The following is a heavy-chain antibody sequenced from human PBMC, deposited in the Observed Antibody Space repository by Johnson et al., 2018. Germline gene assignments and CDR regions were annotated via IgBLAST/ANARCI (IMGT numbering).Heavy chain of an antibody. V-gene: IGHV3-33*01. CDR1: GFTFSSYG. J-gene: IGHJ3*02. CDR3: ARDLYASGYSSARIRDDAFDI. Sequence: VQLVESGGGVVQPGRSLRLSCAASGFTFSSYGMHWVRQAPGKGLEWVAVIWYDGSNKYYADSVKGRFTISRDNSKNTLYLQMNSLRAEDTAVYYCARDLYASGYSSARIRDDAFDIWGQGTMVTVSS. D-gene: IGHD6-19*01. CDR2: IWYDGSNK.